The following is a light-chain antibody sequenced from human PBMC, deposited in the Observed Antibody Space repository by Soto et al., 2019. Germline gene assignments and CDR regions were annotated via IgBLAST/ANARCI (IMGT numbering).Light chain of an antibody. V-gene: IGKV2-28*01. CDR3: MQGLRPMYT. CDR1: QTLLHGNGYNY. J-gene: IGKJ2*01. Sequence: IALTQSPLSLTVTPGGPASISCRSSQTLLHGNGYNYLDWYLQKPGQSPQLLIYLGSSRASGVPDRFSGSGSGTDFTLKISRVEAEDVGIFYCMQGLRPMYTFGQGTKLEIK. CDR2: LGS.